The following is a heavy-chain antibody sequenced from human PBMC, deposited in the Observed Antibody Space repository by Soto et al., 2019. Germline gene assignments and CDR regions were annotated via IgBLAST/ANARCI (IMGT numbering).Heavy chain of an antibody. D-gene: IGHD3-9*01. CDR1: GFTFGSYA. CDR2: IDKTGVST. CDR3: CRVKKMTGTTHFDY. J-gene: IGHJ4*02. Sequence: GGSLRLSCAASGFTFGSYAMSWVRQAPGKGLEWVSTIDKTGVSTYYADSVKGRFTISRDNSKQTLYLQMISLRAEDTAMYYCCRVKKMTGTTHFDYWGRGILVTVSS. V-gene: IGHV3-23*01.